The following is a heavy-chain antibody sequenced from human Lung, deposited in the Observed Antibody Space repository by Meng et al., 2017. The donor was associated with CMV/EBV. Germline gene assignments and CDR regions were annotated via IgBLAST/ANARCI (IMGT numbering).Heavy chain of an antibody. Sequence: SLKISCAASGFSLRYYAMYWVRQAPGKGLEWVAVISYDGGSEDYADSVKGRFTVSRDDSKDPVYLQMNSLRAEDTGVYYCSRDPGTRRWLQGHDWGQGXLVTVSS. J-gene: IGHJ1*01. CDR2: ISYDGGSE. CDR1: GFSLRYYA. CDR3: SRDPGTRRWLQGHD. D-gene: IGHD5-24*01. V-gene: IGHV3-30*04.